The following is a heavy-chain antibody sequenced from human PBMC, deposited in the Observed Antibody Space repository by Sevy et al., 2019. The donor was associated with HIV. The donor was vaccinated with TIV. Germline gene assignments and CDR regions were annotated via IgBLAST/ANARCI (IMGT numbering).Heavy chain of an antibody. D-gene: IGHD3-22*01. CDR1: GYTLTKLS. J-gene: IGHJ4*02. Sequence: ASVKVSCKVSGYTLTKLSMHWVQQAPGKGLEWMGRFDPEDGETIYAQKFQGRVTMTEDTSTDTAYMELSSLRYEDTAVYYCASAREYYEDSSGYLDYWGQGTLVTVSS. V-gene: IGHV1-24*01. CDR3: ASAREYYEDSSGYLDY. CDR2: FDPEDGET.